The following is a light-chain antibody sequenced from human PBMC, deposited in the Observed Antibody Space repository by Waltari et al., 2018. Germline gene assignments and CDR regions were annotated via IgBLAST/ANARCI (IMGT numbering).Light chain of an antibody. CDR2: GNS. J-gene: IGLJ2*01. CDR3: QSYDSSLSGSRV. V-gene: IGLV1-40*01. Sequence: QSVLTQPHSVSGAPGQRVTISCTGSSSNIGAGYDVNWYQKPPGTAPKLLMYGNSNRPSCVPDRFSGSRSGTSASLAITGLQAEDEADYYCQSYDSSLSGSRVFGGGTKLTVL. CDR1: SSNIGAGYD.